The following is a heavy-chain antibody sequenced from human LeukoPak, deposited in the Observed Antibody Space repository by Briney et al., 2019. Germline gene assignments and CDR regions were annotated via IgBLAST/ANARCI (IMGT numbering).Heavy chain of an antibody. J-gene: IGHJ4*02. CDR2: ITPRSDYI. Sequence: GGSLRLSCAASGFTFSTNSMSWVRQAPGKGLEWVSSITPRSDYISYVDSVKGRFIISRDNTENSLFLQMNNLRAEDTAVYYCTRDPQGGDYWGQGTLVTVSS. D-gene: IGHD3-16*01. CDR1: GFTFSTNS. CDR3: TRDPQGGDY. V-gene: IGHV3-21*01.